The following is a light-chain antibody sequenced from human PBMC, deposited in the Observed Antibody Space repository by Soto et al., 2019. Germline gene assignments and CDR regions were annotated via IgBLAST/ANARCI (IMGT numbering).Light chain of an antibody. J-gene: IGLJ2*01. Sequence: QSVLTQPASVSGSPGQSITISCTGTSSDVGSYNLVSWYQRHPGKAPKLMIYEGSKRPSGVSNRFSGSKSGNTASLTISGLQAEDEADYYCCSYAGSSTVFGGGTKVTVL. CDR2: EGS. CDR1: SSDVGSYNL. CDR3: CSYAGSSTV. V-gene: IGLV2-23*01.